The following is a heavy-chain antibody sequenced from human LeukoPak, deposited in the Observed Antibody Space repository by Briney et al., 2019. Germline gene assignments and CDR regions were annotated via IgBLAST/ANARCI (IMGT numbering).Heavy chain of an antibody. V-gene: IGHV4-59*01. D-gene: IGHD1-1*01. Sequence: SETLSLTCTVSGGSITTYYWTWIRQPPGKGLEWIGYINYSGSTNYNPSLRSRVTISVDTSKNQFSLKLSSVTAADTAVYYCARAQLNLLVDFGMDVWGQGTTVTVSS. J-gene: IGHJ6*02. CDR1: GGSITTYY. CDR3: ARAQLNLLVDFGMDV. CDR2: INYSGST.